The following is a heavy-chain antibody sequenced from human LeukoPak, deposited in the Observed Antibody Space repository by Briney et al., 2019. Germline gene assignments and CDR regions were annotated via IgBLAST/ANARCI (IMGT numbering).Heavy chain of an antibody. V-gene: IGHV1-8*01. Sequence: GASVKVSCKASGYTFTSYDINWVRQATGQGREWMGGMNPNSGKTGYAQKVQGRVTMTRTTSISTAYMELSSLRSEDTAVYYCARGRGPKTYYYDSSGYYHDYWGQGTLVTVSS. J-gene: IGHJ4*02. CDR2: MNPNSGKT. D-gene: IGHD3-22*01. CDR3: ARGRGPKTYYYDSSGYYHDY. CDR1: GYTFTSYD.